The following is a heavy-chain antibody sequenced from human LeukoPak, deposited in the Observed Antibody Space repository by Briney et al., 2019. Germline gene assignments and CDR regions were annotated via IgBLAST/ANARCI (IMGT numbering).Heavy chain of an antibody. D-gene: IGHD2-15*01. CDR2: INPNSGGT. V-gene: IGHV1-2*02. J-gene: IGHJ5*02. CDR3: ARDADCSGGSCYSGWFDP. CDR1: GYTFTGYY. Sequence: ASVKVSCKASGYTFTGYYMHWVRQAPGQGLEWMGWINPNSGGTNYAQKFQGRVTMTRGTSISTAYMELSRLRSDDTAVYYCARDADCSGGSCYSGWFDPWGQGTLVTVSS.